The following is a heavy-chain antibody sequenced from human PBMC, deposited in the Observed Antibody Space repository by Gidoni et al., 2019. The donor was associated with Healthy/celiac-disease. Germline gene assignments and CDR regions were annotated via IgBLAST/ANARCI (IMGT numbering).Heavy chain of an antibody. D-gene: IGHD3-22*01. CDR1: GGTFSSYA. Sequence: QVQLVQSGAEVKKPGSSVKVSCKASGGTFSSYAISWVRQAPGQGLEWMGGIIPIFGTANYAQKFQGRVTITADKSTSTAYMELSSLRSEDTAVYYCARDRGPIYYDSSGRYTFFDIWGQGTMVTVSS. V-gene: IGHV1-69*06. CDR2: IIPIFGTA. CDR3: ARDRGPIYYDSSGRYTFFDI. J-gene: IGHJ3*02.